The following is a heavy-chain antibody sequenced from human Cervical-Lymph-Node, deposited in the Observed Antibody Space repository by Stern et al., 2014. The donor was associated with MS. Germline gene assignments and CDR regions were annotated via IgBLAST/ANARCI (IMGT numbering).Heavy chain of an antibody. CDR1: GFTFTSYA. J-gene: IGHJ4*02. CDR3: VRERSSRGFDY. Sequence: VQLVESGGGVVQPGRSLRVSCATAGFTFTSYAMNWVRQAPGKGLEWVAVISYDGNTKYYADSVKSRFTISRDNSKNTLYLQMSSLRAEDTAVYYCVRERSSRGFDYWGQGSLVTVSS. D-gene: IGHD5/OR15-5a*01. CDR2: ISYDGNTK. V-gene: IGHV3-30-3*01.